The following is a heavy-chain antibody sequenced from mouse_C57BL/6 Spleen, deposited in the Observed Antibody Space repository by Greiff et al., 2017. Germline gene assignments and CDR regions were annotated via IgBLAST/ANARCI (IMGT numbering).Heavy chain of an antibody. D-gene: IGHD2-3*01. J-gene: IGHJ3*01. Sequence: VKLVESGAELVRPGTSVKMSCKASGYTFTNYWIGWAKQRPGHGLEWIGDIYPGGGYTNYNEKFKGKATLTADKSSSTAYMQFSSLTSEDSAIYYCARGLRLLRGFAYWGQGTLVTVSA. CDR2: IYPGGGYT. CDR1: GYTFTNYW. V-gene: IGHV1-63*01. CDR3: ARGLRLLRGFAY.